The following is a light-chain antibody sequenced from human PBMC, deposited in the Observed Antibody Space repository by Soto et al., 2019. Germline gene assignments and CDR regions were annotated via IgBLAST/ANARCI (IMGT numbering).Light chain of an antibody. V-gene: IGKV1D-8*01. CDR1: QGISSY. Sequence: VIWMTQSPSLLSASTGDRVTISCRISQGISSYLAWYQQKPGKAPELLIYAASTLQSGVPSRFSGSGSGTDFTLTISCLQSEDFATYYCQQYYSFPSLTFGQGTKV. CDR2: AAS. CDR3: QQYYSFPSLT. J-gene: IGKJ1*01.